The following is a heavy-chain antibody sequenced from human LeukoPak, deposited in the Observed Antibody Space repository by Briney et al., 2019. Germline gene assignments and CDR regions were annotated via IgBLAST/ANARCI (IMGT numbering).Heavy chain of an antibody. CDR1: GYTFTGYY. D-gene: IGHD3-22*01. Sequence: GASVKLSCKASGYTFTGYYMHWVRQAPAQGLEWMGWINPNSGGTNYAQKFQCRVTMTRDTSISTAYMELRRLRSDDTAVYYCARGPLSATQWLLFDYWGQGTLVTVSS. V-gene: IGHV1-2*02. J-gene: IGHJ4*02. CDR3: ARGPLSATQWLLFDY. CDR2: INPNSGGT.